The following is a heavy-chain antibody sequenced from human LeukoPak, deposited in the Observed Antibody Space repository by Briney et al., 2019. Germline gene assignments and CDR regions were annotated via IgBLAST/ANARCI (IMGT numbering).Heavy chain of an antibody. D-gene: IGHD3-22*01. CDR1: GGSISSGPYY. J-gene: IGHJ3*02. Sequence: PSETLSLTCTVSGGSISSGPYYWGWIRQPPGKGLEWIGNIYYGENTYYNPSLKSRVTISIDTSKNQFYLKLSSVTAADTAVYFCARGPYSYDSSAAFDIWGQGTMVTVSS. CDR2: IYYGENT. V-gene: IGHV4-39*07. CDR3: ARGPYSYDSSAAFDI.